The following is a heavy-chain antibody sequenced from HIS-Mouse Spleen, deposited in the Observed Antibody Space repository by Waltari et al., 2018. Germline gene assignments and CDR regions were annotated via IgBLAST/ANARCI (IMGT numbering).Heavy chain of an antibody. V-gene: IGHV3-23*01. CDR2: ISGGGVSK. J-gene: IGHJ4*02. CDR3: ANCPNGGY. CDR1: GFTFSSYA. Sequence: EVQLLESGGGLVQPGGSLRLSCASSGFTFSSYALSWGRQAPGEGVDGVSAISGGGVSKYYADPVKGRFTISRDNSKNTLYLQMNSLRAEDTAVYYCANCPNGGYWGQGTLVTVSS. D-gene: IGHD2-8*01.